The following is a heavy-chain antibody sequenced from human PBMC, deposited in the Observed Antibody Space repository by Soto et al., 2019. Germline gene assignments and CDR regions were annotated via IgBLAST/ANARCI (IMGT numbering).Heavy chain of an antibody. D-gene: IGHD3-22*01. J-gene: IGHJ4*02. CDR1: GFTFSSYA. CDR3: AIFQFLTTMIVL. Sequence: GSLRLSCAASGFTFSSYAMSWVRQAPGKGLEWVSAISGSGGSTYYADSVKGRFTISRDNSKNTLYLQMNSLRAEDTAVYYCAIFQFLTTMIVLWGQGTLVTVSS. V-gene: IGHV3-23*01. CDR2: ISGSGGST.